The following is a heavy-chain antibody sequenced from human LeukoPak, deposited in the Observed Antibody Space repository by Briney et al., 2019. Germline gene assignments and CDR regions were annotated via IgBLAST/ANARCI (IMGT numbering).Heavy chain of an antibody. J-gene: IGHJ4*02. CDR1: GFTFSSYA. Sequence: GGSLRLSRAASGFTFSSYAMSWVRQAPGKGLGWVSVISGSGGNTYYADSVKGRFTISRDNSKDTLYLQMNSLRAEDTAVYYCASQPPHCSSTSCYVAYWGQGTLVTVSS. D-gene: IGHD2-2*01. CDR2: ISGSGGNT. V-gene: IGHV3-23*01. CDR3: ASQPPHCSSTSCYVAY.